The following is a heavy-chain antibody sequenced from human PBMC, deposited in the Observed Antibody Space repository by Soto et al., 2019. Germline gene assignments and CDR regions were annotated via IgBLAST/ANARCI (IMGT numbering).Heavy chain of an antibody. V-gene: IGHV5-10-1*01. CDR2: IDPSDSYT. J-gene: IGHJ4*02. D-gene: IGHD6-19*01. Sequence: EVQLVQSGAEVKKPGESLRISCKGSGYSFTSYWISWVRQMPGKGLEWMGRIDPSDSYTNYSPSFQGHVTISADKSISTAYRQWSSLKASDTAMYYCARQHPRRSSGWYRGDYWGQGTLVTVSS. CDR1: GYSFTSYW. CDR3: ARQHPRRSSGWYRGDY.